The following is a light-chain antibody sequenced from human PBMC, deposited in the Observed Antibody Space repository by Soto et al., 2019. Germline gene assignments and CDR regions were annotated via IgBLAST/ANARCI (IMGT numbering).Light chain of an antibody. Sequence: QSVLTQPASVSGSPGQSITISCTGTSSDVGGYNYVSWYQQHPGKAPKLMIYDVSNRPSGVSNRFSGSKSGNTASLTISGLQAEDEADYYCSSYTSGSLHFYVCGAGTKVT. CDR1: SSDVGGYNY. CDR3: SSYTSGSLHFYV. V-gene: IGLV2-14*01. J-gene: IGLJ1*01. CDR2: DVS.